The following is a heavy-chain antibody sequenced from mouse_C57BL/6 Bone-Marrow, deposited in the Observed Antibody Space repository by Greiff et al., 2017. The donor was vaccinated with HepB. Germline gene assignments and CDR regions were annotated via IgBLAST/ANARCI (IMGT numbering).Heavy chain of an antibody. D-gene: IGHD1-1*01. CDR3: ARFPITTVVGAY. J-gene: IGHJ3*01. CDR2: INPNNGGT. CDR1: GYTFTDYN. V-gene: IGHV1-22*01. Sequence: VHVKQSGPELVKPGASVKMSCKASGYTFTDYNMHWVKQSHGKSLEWIGYINPNNGGTSYNQKFKGKATLTVNKSSSTAYMELRSLTSEDSAVYYCARFPITTVVGAYWGQGTLVTVSA.